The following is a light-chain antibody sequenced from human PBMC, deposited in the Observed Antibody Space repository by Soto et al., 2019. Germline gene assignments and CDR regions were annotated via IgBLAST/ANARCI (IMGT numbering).Light chain of an antibody. Sequence: TQPPSSLPPPMGARSTITSRAGQGISIFLAWYQQKPGKAPKLLIYGASTLQGGVPSRFSGSGSGTDFTLTVSSLQPEDLATYYCQQLFTYPPTFGPGTKVDIK. V-gene: IGKV1-9*01. CDR3: QQLFTYPPT. J-gene: IGKJ3*01. CDR2: GAS. CDR1: QGISIF.